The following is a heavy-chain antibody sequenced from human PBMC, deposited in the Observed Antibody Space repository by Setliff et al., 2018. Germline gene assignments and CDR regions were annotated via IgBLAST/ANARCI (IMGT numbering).Heavy chain of an antibody. CDR2: ISSKADKYAT. D-gene: IGHD6-19*01. CDR3: ILPCTSGWHNWLDP. Sequence: PGESLKISCAASGFTFSGADIHWVRQATGKGLEWVGHISSKADKYATDYGASANGRFIISRDDSEKTAYLQMSSLKVDDTAMYYCILPCTSGWHNWLDPWGQGTLVTVSS. CDR1: GFTFSGAD. V-gene: IGHV3-73*01. J-gene: IGHJ5*02.